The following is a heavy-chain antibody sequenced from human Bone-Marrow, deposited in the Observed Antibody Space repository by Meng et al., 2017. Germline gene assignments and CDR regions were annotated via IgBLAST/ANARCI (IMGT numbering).Heavy chain of an antibody. D-gene: IGHD2-2*01. CDR2: IIPIFGTA. CDR3: ATIGRYCSSTSCLNWFDP. Sequence: QRGQCGAEVKKPGSLVKVSWKASGGTFSSYAISWVRQAPGQGLEWMGGIIPIFGTANYAQKFQGRVTITADESTSTAYMELSSLRSEDTAVYYCATIGRYCSSTSCLNWFDPWGQGTLVTVSS. V-gene: IGHV1-69*01. J-gene: IGHJ5*02. CDR1: GGTFSSYA.